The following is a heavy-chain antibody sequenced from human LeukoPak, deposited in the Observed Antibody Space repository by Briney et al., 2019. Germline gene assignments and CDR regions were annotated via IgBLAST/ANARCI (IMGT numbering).Heavy chain of an antibody. CDR2: ISGYNEKT. CDR1: GYTFTRYG. Sequence: ASVKVSCKASGYTFTRYGINWVRQAPGQGLEWMGWISGYNEKTNYAQKFQGRVTMTTDTSTSTAYMELRRLRSDDTAVYYCARDPGSFLSGSGWLNWFEPGGQGTLFTVSS. J-gene: IGHJ5*02. D-gene: IGHD6-19*01. V-gene: IGHV1-18*01. CDR3: ARDPGSFLSGSGWLNWFEP.